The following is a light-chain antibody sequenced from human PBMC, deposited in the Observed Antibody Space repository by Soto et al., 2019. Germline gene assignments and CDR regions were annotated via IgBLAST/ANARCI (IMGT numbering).Light chain of an antibody. V-gene: IGLV1-40*01. CDR3: QSHDSSLSAYV. J-gene: IGLJ1*01. CDR2: GNS. CDR1: SSNIGAGYD. Sequence: QSVLTQAPSVSGAPGQRVTISCTGSSSNIGAGYDVHWYQQLPGTAPKLLIYGNSNRPSGAPDRFSGSKSGTSASLAITGLQAEDEADFYCQSHDSSLSAYVFGTGTKVTVL.